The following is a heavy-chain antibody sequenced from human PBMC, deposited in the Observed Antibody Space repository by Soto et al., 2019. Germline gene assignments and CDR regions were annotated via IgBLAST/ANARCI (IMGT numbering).Heavy chain of an antibody. CDR2: ISAYNGNT. J-gene: IGHJ5*01. CDR3: ARDWGTQRRISPNWFDS. Sequence: GASVKVSCKASGYTFTSYGISWVRQAPGQGLEWMGWISAYNGNTNYAQKLQGRVTMTTDTSTSTAYMELRSLRSDDTAVYYCARDWGTQRRISPNWFDSWGQGTLVTVSS. D-gene: IGHD3-16*01. V-gene: IGHV1-18*01. CDR1: GYTFTSYG.